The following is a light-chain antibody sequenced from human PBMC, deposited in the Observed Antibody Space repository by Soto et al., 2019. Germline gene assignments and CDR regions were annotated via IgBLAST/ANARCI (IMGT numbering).Light chain of an antibody. J-gene: IGKJ5*01. V-gene: IGKV1-33*01. CDR2: DAS. CDR1: QDISNY. CDR3: QQYENLPT. Sequence: DIQMTQSPSSLSACVRDRVTITCQANQDISNYLNWYQQKPGKAPRLLIFDASNLEAGVPSRFRGSGSGTDFTFTISRLQPEDIATYYCQQYENLPTFGQGTRLAIK.